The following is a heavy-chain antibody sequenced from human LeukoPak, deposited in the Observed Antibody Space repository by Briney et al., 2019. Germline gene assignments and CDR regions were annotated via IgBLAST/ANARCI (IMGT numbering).Heavy chain of an antibody. CDR2: IYYSGST. J-gene: IGHJ6*02. CDR1: GGSISSYY. D-gene: IGHD6-25*01. CDR3: ARGGPYYYYGMDV. Sequence: SETLSLTCTVSGGSISSYYWSWIRQPPGKGLEWIGYIYYSGSTNYNPSLKSRVTISVDTSKNQFSLKLSSVTAADTAVYYCARGGPYYYYGMDVWGQGTTVTVSS. V-gene: IGHV4-59*01.